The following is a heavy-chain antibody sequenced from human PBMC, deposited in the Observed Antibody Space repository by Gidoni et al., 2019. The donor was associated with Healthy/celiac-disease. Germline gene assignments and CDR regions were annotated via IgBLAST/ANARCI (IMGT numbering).Heavy chain of an antibody. CDR1: GYTFTSYA. J-gene: IGHJ6*03. CDR2: INAGNGNT. CDR3: ARDYYVYYYYMDV. V-gene: IGHV1-3*01. D-gene: IGHD3-10*02. Sequence: QVQLVQSGAEVKKPGASVKVSCKASGYTFTSYAMHWVRQAPGQRLEWMGWINAGNGNTKYSKKFQGRVTITRDTAASTAYMELSSLRSEDTAVYYCARDYYVYYYYMDVWGKGTTVTVSS.